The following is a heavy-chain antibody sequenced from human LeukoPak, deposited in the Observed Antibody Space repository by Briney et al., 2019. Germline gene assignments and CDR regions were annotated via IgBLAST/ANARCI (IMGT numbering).Heavy chain of an antibody. CDR3: ARPGAVAGRRVGYFDY. Sequence: PSETLSLTCAVYGGSFSGYYWSWIRQPPGKGVEWIGEINHSGSTNYNPSLKSRVTISVDTSKNQFSLKLSSVTAADTAVYYCARPGAVAGRRVGYFDYWGQGTLVTVSS. V-gene: IGHV4-34*01. CDR1: GGSFSGYY. CDR2: INHSGST. J-gene: IGHJ4*02. D-gene: IGHD6-19*01.